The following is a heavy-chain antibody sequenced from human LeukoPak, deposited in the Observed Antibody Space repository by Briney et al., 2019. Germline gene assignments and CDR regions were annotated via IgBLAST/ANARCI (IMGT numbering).Heavy chain of an antibody. V-gene: IGHV3-7*01. CDR1: GFTFSSYW. CDR2: IKQDGSEK. Sequence: GSLRLSCAASGFTFSSYWMSWVRQAPGKGLEWVANIKQDGSEKYYVDSVKGRFTISRDNAKNSLYLQMNSLRAEDTAVYYCARPPDYGSGSYYNWGQGTLVTVSS. J-gene: IGHJ4*02. D-gene: IGHD3-10*01. CDR3: ARPPDYGSGSYYN.